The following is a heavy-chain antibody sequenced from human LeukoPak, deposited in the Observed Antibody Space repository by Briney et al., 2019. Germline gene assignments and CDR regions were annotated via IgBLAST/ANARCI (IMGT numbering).Heavy chain of an antibody. CDR2: ISAYNGNT. J-gene: IGHJ5*02. CDR3: ARDPRQYCSSTSCYYNWFDP. CDR1: GYTFTSYG. D-gene: IGHD2-2*01. V-gene: IGHV1-18*01. Sequence: GASVKVSCKASGYTFTSYGISWVRQAPGQGREWMGWISAYNGNTNYAQKLQGRVTMTTDTSTSTAYMELRSLRSDDTAVYYCARDPRQYCSSTSCYYNWFDPWGQGTLVTVSS.